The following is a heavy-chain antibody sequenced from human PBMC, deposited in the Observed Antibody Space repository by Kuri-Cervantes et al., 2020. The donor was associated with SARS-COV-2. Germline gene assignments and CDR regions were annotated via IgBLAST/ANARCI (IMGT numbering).Heavy chain of an antibody. CDR2: ISAYNGNT. V-gene: IGHV1-18*01. J-gene: IGHJ3*02. Sequence: ASVKVSCKASGGTFSSYAISWVRQAPGQGLEWMGWISAYNGNTNYAQKLQGRVTMTTDTSTSTAYMELRSLRSDDTAVYYCARDQPYYDYVWGTIKQPDAFDIWGQGTMVTVSS. CDR1: GGTFSSYA. CDR3: ARDQPYYDYVWGTIKQPDAFDI. D-gene: IGHD3-16*01.